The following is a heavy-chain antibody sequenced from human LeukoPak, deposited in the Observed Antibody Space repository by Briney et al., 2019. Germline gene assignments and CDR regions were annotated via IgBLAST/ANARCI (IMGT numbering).Heavy chain of an antibody. CDR1: GFTFSSYG. CDR3: AKDLSR. V-gene: IGHV3-30*18. Sequence: GVSLRLSCAASGFTFSSYGMHWARQAPGKGLEWVAVISYDGSNKYYADSVKGRFTISRDNSKNTLYLQMNSLRAEDTAVYYCAKDLSRWGQGTLVTVSS. J-gene: IGHJ4*02. D-gene: IGHD2-8*01. CDR2: ISYDGSNK.